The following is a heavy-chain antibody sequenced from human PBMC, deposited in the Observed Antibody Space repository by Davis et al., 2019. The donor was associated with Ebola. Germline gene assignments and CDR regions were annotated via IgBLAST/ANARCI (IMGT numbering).Heavy chain of an antibody. D-gene: IGHD2-15*01. J-gene: IGHJ4*02. CDR1: GFTFSSYE. Sequence: GESLKISCAASGFTFSSYEMNWVRQAPGKGLEWVSSISSSSSYIYYADSVKGRFTISRDNAKNSLYLQMNSLRAEDTAVYYCAKDLDPIVVVVAAKISPFDYWGQGTLVTVSS. CDR2: ISSSSSYI. CDR3: AKDLDPIVVVVAAKISPFDY. V-gene: IGHV3-21*04.